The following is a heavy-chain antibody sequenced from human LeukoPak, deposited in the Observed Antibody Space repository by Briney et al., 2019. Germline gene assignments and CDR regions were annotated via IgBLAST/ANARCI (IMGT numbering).Heavy chain of an antibody. D-gene: IGHD6-6*01. V-gene: IGHV1-18*01. CDR1: GYTFTSYG. Sequence: ASVKVSCKASGYTFTSYGMSWVRQAPGQGLEWMGWISAYNGNTNYAQKLQGRVTMTTDTSTSTAYMELRSLRSDDTAVYYCASSSSRYEYYDAFDIWGQGTMVTVSS. CDR2: ISAYNGNT. J-gene: IGHJ3*02. CDR3: ASSSSRYEYYDAFDI.